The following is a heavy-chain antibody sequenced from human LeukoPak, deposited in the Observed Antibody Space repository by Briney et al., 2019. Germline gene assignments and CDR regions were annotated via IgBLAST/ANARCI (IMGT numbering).Heavy chain of an antibody. Sequence: GASVKVSCKVSGYTLTELSMHRVRQAPGKGLEWMGGFDPEDDETIYAQKFQGRVTMTEDTSTDTAYMELSSLRSEDTAVYYCATGYGSGSFTDYWGQGTLVTVSS. CDR2: FDPEDDET. CDR1: GYTLTELS. J-gene: IGHJ4*02. D-gene: IGHD3-10*01. V-gene: IGHV1-24*01. CDR3: ATGYGSGSFTDY.